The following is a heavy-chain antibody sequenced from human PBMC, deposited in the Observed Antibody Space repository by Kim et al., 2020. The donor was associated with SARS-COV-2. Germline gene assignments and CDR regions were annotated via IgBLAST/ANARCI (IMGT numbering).Heavy chain of an antibody. CDR1: GFTFSSYW. CDR3: ARVLRSGLLWFGELSPLGVWVDP. J-gene: IGHJ5*02. D-gene: IGHD3-10*01. V-gene: IGHV3-7*01. CDR2: IKQDGSEK. Sequence: GGSLRLSCAASGFTFSSYWMSWVRQAPGKGLEWVANIKQDGSEKYYVDSVKGRFTISRDNAKNSLYLQMNSLRAEDTAVYYCARVLRSGLLWFGELSPLGVWVDPWGQGTLVTVS.